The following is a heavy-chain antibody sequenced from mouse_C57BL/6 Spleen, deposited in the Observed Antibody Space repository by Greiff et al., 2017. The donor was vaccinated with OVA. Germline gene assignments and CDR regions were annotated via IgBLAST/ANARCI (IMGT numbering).Heavy chain of an antibody. CDR2: ISSGSSTI. J-gene: IGHJ2*01. CDR1: GFTFSDYG. V-gene: IGHV5-17*01. Sequence: EVKVVESGGGLVKPGGSLKLSCAASGFTFSDYGMHWVRQAPEKGLEWVAYISSGSSTIYYADTVKGRFTISRDNAKNTLFLQMTSLRSEDTAMYYCARSYDGYYDYWGQGTTLTVSS. D-gene: IGHD2-3*01. CDR3: ARSYDGYYDY.